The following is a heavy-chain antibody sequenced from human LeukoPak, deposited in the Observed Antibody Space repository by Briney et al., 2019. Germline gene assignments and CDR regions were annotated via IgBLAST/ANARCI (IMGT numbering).Heavy chain of an antibody. CDR1: GYTFTSYG. CDR3: ARDRRRYCSGGSCYSGVFDY. J-gene: IGHJ4*02. Sequence: ASVKVSCKASGYTFTSYGISWVRQAPGQGLEWMGWISAYNGNTNYAQKLQGRVTMTTDTSTSTAYMELRSLRSDDTAVYYCARDRRRYCSGGSCYSGVFDYRGQGTLVTVSS. V-gene: IGHV1-18*01. CDR2: ISAYNGNT. D-gene: IGHD2-15*01.